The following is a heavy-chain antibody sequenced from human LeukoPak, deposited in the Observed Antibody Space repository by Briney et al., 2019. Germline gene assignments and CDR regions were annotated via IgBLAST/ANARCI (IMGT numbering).Heavy chain of an antibody. D-gene: IGHD3-10*01. CDR2: IYYSGST. Sequence: SETLSLTCTVSGGSISSSSYYWGWIRQPPGKGLGRIGSIYYSGSTYYNPSLKSRVTISVDTSKNQFSLKLSSVTAADTAVYYCARHEYYGSGSYNYWGQGTLVTVSS. V-gene: IGHV4-39*01. CDR1: GGSISSSSYY. J-gene: IGHJ4*02. CDR3: ARHEYYGSGSYNY.